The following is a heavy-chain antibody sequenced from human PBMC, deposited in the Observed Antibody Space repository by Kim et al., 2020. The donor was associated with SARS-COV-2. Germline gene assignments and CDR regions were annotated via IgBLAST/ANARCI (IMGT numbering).Heavy chain of an antibody. D-gene: IGHD1-26*01. CDR1: GGTFSNYA. V-gene: IGHV1-69*13. CDR3: ARDGRDGSYYFDY. Sequence: SVKVSCKPSGGTFSNYAFSWVRQAPGQGLEWMGRIIPIFDIANYAQKFQGRVTITADESTITAYMELSSLRSDDTAVYYCARDGRDGSYYFDYWGQGTLVTVSS. J-gene: IGHJ4*02. CDR2: IIPIFDIA.